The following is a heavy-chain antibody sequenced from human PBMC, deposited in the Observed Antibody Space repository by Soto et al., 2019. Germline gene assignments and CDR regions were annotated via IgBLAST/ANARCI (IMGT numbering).Heavy chain of an antibody. J-gene: IGHJ5*02. CDR1: GFTFSSYE. CDR2: ISSSGSTI. D-gene: IGHD2-15*01. CDR3: ARIYCSGGSCFLDP. Sequence: GGSLILSCSASGFTFSSYEMNLVRQAPGKGLEWVSYISSSGSTIYYADSVKGRFTISRDNAKNSLYLQMNSLRAEDTAVYYCARIYCSGGSCFLDPWGQGTLVTVSS. V-gene: IGHV3-48*03.